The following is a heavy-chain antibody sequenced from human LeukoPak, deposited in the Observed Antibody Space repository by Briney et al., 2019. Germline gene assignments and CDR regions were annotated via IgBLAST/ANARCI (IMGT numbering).Heavy chain of an antibody. CDR1: GFSLSTSGVG. CDR3: AHTSPETLEFDY. V-gene: IGHV2-5*02. CDR2: IYWDDDK. J-gene: IGHJ4*02. Sequence: SGPTLVNPTQTLTLTCTFSGFSLSTSGVGVGWIRQPPGKALEWLALIYWDDDKRYSSSLKSRLTITKDTSKSQVVLTMTNMDPVDTATYYCAHTSPETLEFDYWGQGTLVTVSS.